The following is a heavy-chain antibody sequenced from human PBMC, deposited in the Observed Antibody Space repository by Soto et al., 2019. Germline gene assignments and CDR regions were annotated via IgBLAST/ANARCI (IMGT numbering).Heavy chain of an antibody. V-gene: IGHV1-69*01. Sequence: QVQLVQSGAEVKKPGSSVKVSCKASGGTFSSYAISWVRQAPGQGLEWMGGIIPIFGTANYAQKFQGRVTITADESTSTADMELSSLRSEDTAVYYCARVRVGAKIPADGMDVWGQGTTVTVSS. CDR3: ARVRVGAKIPADGMDV. CDR1: GGTFSSYA. D-gene: IGHD1-26*01. CDR2: IIPIFGTA. J-gene: IGHJ6*02.